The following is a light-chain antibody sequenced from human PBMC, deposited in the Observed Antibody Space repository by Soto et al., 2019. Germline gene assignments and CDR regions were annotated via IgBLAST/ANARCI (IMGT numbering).Light chain of an antibody. CDR2: DVS. V-gene: IGLV2-14*01. CDR1: SSDVGGYNY. Sequence: QSVLTQPASVSGSPGQSITISCTGTSSDVGGYNYVSWYQQHPGKAPKLMIYDVSNRPSGVSNRFSGSKSGNTASRTISGLQAEDEADYYCSSYTISSTLVVFGGGTKLTVL. CDR3: SSYTISSTLVV. J-gene: IGLJ2*01.